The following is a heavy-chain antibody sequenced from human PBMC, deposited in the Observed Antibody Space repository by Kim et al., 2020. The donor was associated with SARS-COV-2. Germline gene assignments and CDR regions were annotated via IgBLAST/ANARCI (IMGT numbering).Heavy chain of an antibody. CDR2: ISAYNGNT. CDR3: ARDTDSSGWSTWFDP. V-gene: IGHV1-18*04. D-gene: IGHD6-19*01. CDR1: GYTFTSYG. Sequence: ASVKVSCKASGYTFTSYGFSWVRQAPGQGLEWMGWISAYNGNTNYAQKFQGRVTMTTDTSTSTAYMELRSLRSDDTAVYYCARDTDSSGWSTWFDPWGQGTLVTVSS. J-gene: IGHJ5*02.